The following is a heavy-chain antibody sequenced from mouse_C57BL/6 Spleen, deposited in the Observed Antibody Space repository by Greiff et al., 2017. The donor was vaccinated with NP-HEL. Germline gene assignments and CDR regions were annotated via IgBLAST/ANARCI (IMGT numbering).Heavy chain of an antibody. CDR2: ISDGGSYT. D-gene: IGHD2-5*01. V-gene: IGHV5-4*01. Sequence: EVQGVESGGGLVKPGGSLKLSCAASGFTFSSYAMSWVRQTPEKRLEWVATISDGGSYTYYPDNVKGRFTISRDKAKNNLYLQMSHLKSEDTAMYYCARDGDSNPAWFAYWGQGTLVTVSA. CDR1: GFTFSSYA. CDR3: ARDGDSNPAWFAY. J-gene: IGHJ3*01.